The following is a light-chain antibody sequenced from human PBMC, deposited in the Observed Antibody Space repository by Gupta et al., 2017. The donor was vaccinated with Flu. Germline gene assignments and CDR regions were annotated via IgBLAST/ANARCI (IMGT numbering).Light chain of an antibody. CDR2: EDS. J-gene: IGLJ3*02. CDR1: ALPKKD. CDR3: YSTDSSANWV. Sequence: SYELKQPRSASVYPRHTARSHCSGDALPKKDADWYQQKSGQAPVLVIYEDSKRPSGIPERYSGSSSGTMATVTISGAQVEDEADDYCYSTDSSANWVFGGGTKLTVL. V-gene: IGLV3-10*01.